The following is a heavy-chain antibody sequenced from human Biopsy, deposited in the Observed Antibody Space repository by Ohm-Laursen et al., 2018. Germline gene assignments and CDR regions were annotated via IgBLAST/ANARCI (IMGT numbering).Heavy chain of an antibody. CDR3: ALAAAQTVTHFVS. D-gene: IGHD4-17*01. J-gene: IGHJ4*01. CDR1: GFTFSSYA. CDR2: ISGNSDII. V-gene: IGHV3-23*01. Sequence: SLRLSCSAPGFTFSSYAMTWYRQAPGKGLEWVSTISGNSDIIYDTDSVKGRFTISRDNSKNTLYLQMNSLRADDTAVYYCALAAAQTVTHFVSWGHATLVTVSS.